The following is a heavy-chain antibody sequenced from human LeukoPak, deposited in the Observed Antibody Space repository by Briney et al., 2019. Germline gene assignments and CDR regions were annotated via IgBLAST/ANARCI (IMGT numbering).Heavy chain of an antibody. CDR2: IYTSGST. V-gene: IGHV4-4*07. Sequence: PSETLSLTCTVSGGSISSYYWSWIQQPAGKGLEWIGRIYTSGSTNYNPSLKSRVTMSVDTSKNQFSLKLSSVTAADTAVYCCARVDSSGPGYYGMDVWGQGTTVTVSS. CDR3: ARVDSSGPGYYGMDV. CDR1: GGSISSYY. J-gene: IGHJ6*02. D-gene: IGHD3-22*01.